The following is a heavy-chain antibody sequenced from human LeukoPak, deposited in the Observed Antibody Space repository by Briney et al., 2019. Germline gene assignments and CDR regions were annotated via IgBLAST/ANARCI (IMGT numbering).Heavy chain of an antibody. CDR2: ISSSSSYI. D-gene: IGHD2-2*01. V-gene: IGHV3-21*01. CDR1: GFTFISYS. Sequence: GGALRDSCAASGFTFISYSMNGVRQAPGKGREGVSAISSSSSYIYYADSVKGRFTISRDNATNSLYLQMNSLRAEDTAVYYCAREEVVPAARGFDYWGQGTLVTVSS. CDR3: AREEVVPAARGFDY. J-gene: IGHJ4*02.